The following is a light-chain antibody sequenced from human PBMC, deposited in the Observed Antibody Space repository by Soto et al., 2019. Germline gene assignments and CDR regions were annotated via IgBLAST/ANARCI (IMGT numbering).Light chain of an antibody. V-gene: IGLV2-8*01. CDR3: SSYAGSNNFV. CDR2: EVS. Sequence: SVLTQPPSASGSPGQSVAISCTGTSSDVGVYDYVSWYQQHPGKAPKLMIYEVSKRPSGVPDRFSGSKSGNTASLTVSGLQAEDEADYYCSSYAGSNNFVFGTGTKLTVL. CDR1: SSDVGVYDY. J-gene: IGLJ1*01.